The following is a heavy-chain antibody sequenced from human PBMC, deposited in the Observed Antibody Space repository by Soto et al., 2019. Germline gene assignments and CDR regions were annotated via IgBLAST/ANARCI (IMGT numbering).Heavy chain of an antibody. Sequence: PSETLSLTCGAYVGPLSEYSWNWIRQSPGKGLEWMGQLKNSGSAYYNPSLRSRVAISADTSKNQFSLKLTSVTTADTAVYFCARSFCTDTSCSIFESWGLGTLVTVSS. CDR2: LKNSGSA. V-gene: IGHV4-34*01. CDR3: ARSFCTDTSCSIFES. D-gene: IGHD2-2*01. J-gene: IGHJ4*01. CDR1: VGPLSEYS.